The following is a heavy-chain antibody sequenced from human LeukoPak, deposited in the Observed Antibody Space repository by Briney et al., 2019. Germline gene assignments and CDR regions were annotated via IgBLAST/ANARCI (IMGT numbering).Heavy chain of an antibody. V-gene: IGHV1-46*01. D-gene: IGHD1-26*01. CDR3: ARDHSGEWGLLSGWWFDP. CDR2: INPNGGST. J-gene: IGHJ5*02. Sequence: ASVKVSCKASGYTFTSYYMHWVRQAPGQGLEWMGIINPNGGSTSYAQKFQGRVTMTRDMSTSTVYMELSSLRSEDTAVYYCARDHSGEWGLLSGWWFDPWGQGTLVTVSS. CDR1: GYTFTSYY.